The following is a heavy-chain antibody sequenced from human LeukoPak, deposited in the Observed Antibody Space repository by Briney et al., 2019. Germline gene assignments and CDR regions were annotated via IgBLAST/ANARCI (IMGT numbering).Heavy chain of an antibody. CDR2: ILYDGSNK. CDR3: AKGPNYSYGWYYYYYMDV. V-gene: IGHV3-30*02. CDR1: GFTFSSYG. Sequence: GGSLRLSCAASGFTFSSYGMHWVRQAPGKGLEWVAFILYDGSNKYYADSVKGQFTISRDNSKNTLYLQMNSLRAEDTAVYYYAKGPNYSYGWYYYYYMDVWGKGTTVTVSS. D-gene: IGHD5-18*01. J-gene: IGHJ6*03.